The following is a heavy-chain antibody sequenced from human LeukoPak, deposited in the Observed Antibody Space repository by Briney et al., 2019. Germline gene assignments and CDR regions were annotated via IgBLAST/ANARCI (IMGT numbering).Heavy chain of an antibody. CDR1: GGTFSSYA. Sequence: SVKVSCKASGGTFSSYAISWVRQAPGHGREWMGGIIPIFGTANYAQKRQGRVTMTTDTSTSTAYMELRSLRSDDTAVYYCARDKTTYYDFWSGYYYPWRAFDIWGQGTMVTVSS. CDR3: ARDKTTYYDFWSGYYYPWRAFDI. CDR2: IIPIFGTA. D-gene: IGHD3-3*01. J-gene: IGHJ3*02. V-gene: IGHV1-69*05.